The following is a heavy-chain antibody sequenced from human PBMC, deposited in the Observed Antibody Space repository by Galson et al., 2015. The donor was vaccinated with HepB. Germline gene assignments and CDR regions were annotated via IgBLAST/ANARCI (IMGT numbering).Heavy chain of an antibody. CDR3: ARDPSPGAYDAFDI. CDR1: GFTFSSYW. D-gene: IGHD7-27*01. Sequence: SLRLSCAASGFTFSSYWMSWVRQAPGKGLEWVANIKKDGSEKYYVDSVKGRFTISRDNAKNSLYLQMNSLRAEDTAVYYCARDPSPGAYDAFDIWGQGTMVTVSS. V-gene: IGHV3-7*01. CDR2: IKKDGSEK. J-gene: IGHJ3*02.